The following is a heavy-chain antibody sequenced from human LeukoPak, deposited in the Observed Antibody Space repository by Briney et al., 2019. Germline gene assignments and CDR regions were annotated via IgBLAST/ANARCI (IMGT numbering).Heavy chain of an antibody. V-gene: IGHV1-69*02. CDR1: GGTFSSYS. D-gene: IGHD5-12*01. CDR2: IIPSVGIA. Sequence: SVTVSCKASGGTFSSYSINWVRQAPGQGLEWMGRIIPSVGIANYAQMFQGRVTITADKSTTTAYMELSSLRSEDTAVYYCARRSGYDWGYFDYWGKRTQVTVSS. J-gene: IGHJ4*02. CDR3: ARRSGYDWGYFDY.